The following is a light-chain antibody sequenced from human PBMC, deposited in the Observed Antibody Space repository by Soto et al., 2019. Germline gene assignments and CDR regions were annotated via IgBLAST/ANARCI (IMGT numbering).Light chain of an antibody. Sequence: DIQLTQSPSFVSASVGDRVTVTFRSSQDISSYLAWYQQKPGKAPKILIYGASTLQSGVPPRFGGSGAGTAFTLTISSLQPEDCATYFCQQVHDYPITFGGGTKVEI. J-gene: IGKJ4*01. CDR3: QQVHDYPIT. CDR1: QDISSY. V-gene: IGKV1-9*01. CDR2: GAS.